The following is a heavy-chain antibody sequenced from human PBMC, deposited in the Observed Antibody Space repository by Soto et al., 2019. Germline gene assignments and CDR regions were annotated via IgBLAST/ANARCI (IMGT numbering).Heavy chain of an antibody. D-gene: IGHD3-16*02. CDR1: GFTLSMSA. Sequence: EVQLMESGGGLVQPGGSLRLSCAGSGFTLSMSAVSWVRQAPGKGVEWVSYISDSGDRTYYADSVKGRFTISRDRSKNTVSLQMNTLRDEDTALYYCAKDRGIIVKAGDAFDVWGQGTMVTVSS. CDR2: ISDSGDRT. J-gene: IGHJ3*01. V-gene: IGHV3-23*01. CDR3: AKDRGIIVKAGDAFDV.